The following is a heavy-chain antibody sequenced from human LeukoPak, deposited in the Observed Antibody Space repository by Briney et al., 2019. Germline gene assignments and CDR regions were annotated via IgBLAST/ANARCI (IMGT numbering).Heavy chain of an antibody. CDR3: AKFIVVVPAATDYYFDY. CDR1: GFTFSNAW. D-gene: IGHD2-2*01. J-gene: IGHJ4*02. CDR2: ISGSGGST. Sequence: GGSLRLSCAASGFTFSNAWMNWVRQAPGKGLEWVSAISGSGGSTYYADSVKGRFTISRDNSKNTLYLQMNSLRAEDTAVYYCAKFIVVVPAATDYYFDYWGQGTLVTVSS. V-gene: IGHV3-23*01.